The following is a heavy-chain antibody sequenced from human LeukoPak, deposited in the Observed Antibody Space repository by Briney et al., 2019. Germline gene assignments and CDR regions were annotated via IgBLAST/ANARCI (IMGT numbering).Heavy chain of an antibody. D-gene: IGHD3-9*01. CDR2: LSGGRGST. V-gene: IGHV3-23*01. CDR1: GFTFSTYA. J-gene: IGHJ4*02. CDR3: TKDSYYDILTDYSSFHY. Sequence: GGSLRLSCAASGFTFSTYAMSWVRQAPGKGLKWVSTLSGGRGSTYYADSVNGRFTISRDNSKNTLYLQMNSLRAEDTAVYYCTKDSYYDILTDYSSFHYWGQGTLVTVSS.